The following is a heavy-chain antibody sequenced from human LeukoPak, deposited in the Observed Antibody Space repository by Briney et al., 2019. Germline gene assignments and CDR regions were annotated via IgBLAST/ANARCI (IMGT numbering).Heavy chain of an antibody. CDR1: GGTFSSYA. V-gene: IGHV1-69*05. CDR3: ARGIAVVRAFDI. CDR2: IIPTFGTA. Sequence: ASVKVSCKASGGTFSSYAISWVRQAPGQGLEWMGGIIPTFGTANYAQKFQGRVTITTDESTSTAYMELSSLRSEDTAAYYCARGIAVVRAFDIWGQGTMVTVSS. J-gene: IGHJ3*02. D-gene: IGHD6-19*01.